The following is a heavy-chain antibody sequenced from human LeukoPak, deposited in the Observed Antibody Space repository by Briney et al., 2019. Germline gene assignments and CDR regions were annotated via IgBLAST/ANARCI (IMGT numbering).Heavy chain of an antibody. D-gene: IGHD2-21*02. CDR2: INHSGST. CDR3: ARGEVLTSALFWRGGMFDF. Sequence: SETLSLTCAVYGGSFSGYYWSWIRQPPGKGLEWIGEINHSGSTNYNPSLKSRVTISGDTSKNQFSLNLSSVTAADTAVYYCARGEVLTSALFWRGGMFDFWGQGTLVTVSS. V-gene: IGHV4-34*01. J-gene: IGHJ4*02. CDR1: GGSFSGYY.